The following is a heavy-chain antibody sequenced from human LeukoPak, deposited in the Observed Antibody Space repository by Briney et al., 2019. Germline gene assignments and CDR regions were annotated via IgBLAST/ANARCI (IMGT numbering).Heavy chain of an antibody. CDR2: INPNSGGT. D-gene: IGHD6-19*01. J-gene: IGHJ4*02. CDR1: GYTSTGYY. Sequence: ASVKVSCKASGYTSTGYYMHWVRQAPGQGLEWMGWINPNSGGTNYAQKFQGRVTMTRDTSISTAYMELSRLRSDDTAVYYCARDIAVAIQIDYWGQGTLVTVSS. V-gene: IGHV1-2*02. CDR3: ARDIAVAIQIDY.